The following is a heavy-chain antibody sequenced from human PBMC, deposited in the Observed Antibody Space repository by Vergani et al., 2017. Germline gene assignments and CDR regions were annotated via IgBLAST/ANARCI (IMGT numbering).Heavy chain of an antibody. CDR3: ARDRLAQPYYYGMDV. V-gene: IGHV1-2*02. CDR1: GYTFTGYY. Sequence: QVQLVQSGAEVKKPGASVKVSCKASGYTFTGYYMHWVRQAPGQGLEWMGWINPNSGGTNYAQKFQGRVTMTRDTSISTAYMALSRLRSDDTAVYYCARDRLAQPYYYGMDVWGQGTTVTVSS. D-gene: IGHD3-9*01. J-gene: IGHJ6*02. CDR2: INPNSGGT.